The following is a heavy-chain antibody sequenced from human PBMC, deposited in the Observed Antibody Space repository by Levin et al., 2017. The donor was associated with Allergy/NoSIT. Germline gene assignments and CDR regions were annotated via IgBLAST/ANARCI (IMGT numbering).Heavy chain of an antibody. Sequence: SQTLSLTCAVSGDSISRGTYSWSWIRQAPGKGLEWIGYINHSGFTYFNPSPQSRVTISLDRPKNEFSLKLDSVTAADTAVYYCARGPPLASWGQGILVTVSS. J-gene: IGHJ5*01. CDR2: INHSGFT. CDR1: GDSISRGTYS. V-gene: IGHV4-30-2*01. CDR3: ARGPPLAS.